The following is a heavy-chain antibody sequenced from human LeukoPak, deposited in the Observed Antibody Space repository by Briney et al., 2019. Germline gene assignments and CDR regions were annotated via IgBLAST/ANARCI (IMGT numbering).Heavy chain of an antibody. J-gene: IGHJ4*02. Sequence: PGGSLRLSCAASGFTFSIHSMSWVRQSPGKGLEWVSSISSGSSHIYYADSMKGRFTISRDNAKNSLFLQMNSLRAEDTAVYYCARERAGYYYDFWGQGTLVTVSS. CDR3: ARERAGYYYDF. V-gene: IGHV3-21*01. D-gene: IGHD6-13*01. CDR1: GFTFSIHS. CDR2: ISSGSSHI.